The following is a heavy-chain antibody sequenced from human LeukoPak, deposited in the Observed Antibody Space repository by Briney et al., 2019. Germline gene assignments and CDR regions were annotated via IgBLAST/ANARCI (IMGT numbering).Heavy chain of an antibody. Sequence: AGGSLRLSCGASGFTFSNYRMSWVRQAPGKGLEWVANIKQDGSEKYYVDSVKGRFTISRDNSKNTLYLQMNSLRAEDTAVYYCARGVYCSGGSCYGTFDYWGQGTLVTVFS. V-gene: IGHV3-7*03. CDR3: ARGVYCSGGSCYGTFDY. CDR2: IKQDGSEK. CDR1: GFTFSNYR. J-gene: IGHJ4*02. D-gene: IGHD2-15*01.